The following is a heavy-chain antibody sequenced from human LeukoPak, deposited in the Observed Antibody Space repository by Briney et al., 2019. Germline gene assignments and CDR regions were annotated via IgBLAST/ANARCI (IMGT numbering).Heavy chain of an antibody. CDR3: ARAYGSGSSYHPDY. D-gene: IGHD3-10*01. CDR1: GYTFTAYD. J-gene: IGHJ4*02. CDR2: INPNSGGT. Sequence: ASVKVSCKASGYTFTAYDMHWVRQAPGQGLEWMGWINPNSGGTNSSQKFQDRVTLTRDTSISTAYMELGSLRSDDTAIYYCARAYGSGSSYHPDYWGQGTLVTVSS. V-gene: IGHV1-2*02.